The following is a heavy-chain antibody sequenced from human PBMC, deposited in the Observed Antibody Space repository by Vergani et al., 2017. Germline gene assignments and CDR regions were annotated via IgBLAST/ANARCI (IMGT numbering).Heavy chain of an antibody. CDR2: MYTSGHT. CDR3: ARDSPAATGWFDP. D-gene: IGHD3-9*01. V-gene: IGHV4-61*02. J-gene: IGHJ5*02. Sequence: QVQLQESGPGLLKPSQTLSLTCTVSGASVSRGTYYWTWIRQPAGKKLEWIVRMYTSGHTIYNPSLESRVTMSVDTSKNQFSLQLSSVTAADTAVYYCARDSPAATGWFDPWGQGTLVTVSS. CDR1: GASVSRGTYY.